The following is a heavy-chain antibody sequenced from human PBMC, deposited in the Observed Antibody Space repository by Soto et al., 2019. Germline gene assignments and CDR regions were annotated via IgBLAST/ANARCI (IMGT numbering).Heavy chain of an antibody. Sequence: ALKVAWNCCGYSGTSYWVGWVRQMPGKGLALMGIIYPGDCDTRYSPSFQGHVTISADNSISTANLQWSSLKASDTAMYYCARPFDTSGWYDYWGQGTLVRVPS. CDR3: ARPFDTSGWYDY. V-gene: IGHV5-51*01. CDR1: GYSGTSYW. J-gene: IGHJ4*02. D-gene: IGHD6-19*01. CDR2: IYPGDCDT.